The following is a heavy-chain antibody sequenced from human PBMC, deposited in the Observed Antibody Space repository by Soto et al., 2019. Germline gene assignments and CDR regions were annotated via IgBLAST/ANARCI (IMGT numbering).Heavy chain of an antibody. V-gene: IGHV1-46*03. CDR3: ARDRGDPRAFDI. CDR2: INPSGGST. D-gene: IGHD3-3*01. J-gene: IGHJ3*02. Sequence: QVQLVQSGAEVKKPGASVKVSCKASGYTFTSYYMHWVQQAPGQGLEWMGIINPSGGSTSYAQKFQGRVTMTRDTSTSTVYMELSSLRSEDTAVYYCARDRGDPRAFDIWGQGTMVTVSS. CDR1: GYTFTSYY.